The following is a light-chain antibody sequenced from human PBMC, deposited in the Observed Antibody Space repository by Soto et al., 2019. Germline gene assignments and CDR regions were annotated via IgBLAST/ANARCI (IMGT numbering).Light chain of an antibody. CDR1: QSLLHSNGYNY. CDR3: MQALQTPLFT. V-gene: IGKV2-28*01. Sequence: DIVMTQSPLSLPVTPGEPASISCRSSQSLLHSNGYNYLDWYLQKPGQSPQLLIYLGSNRSSGVPDRCSSSGSCTDVTLKISRVEAEDVGVYYCMQALQTPLFTFGPGTKVEIK. CDR2: LGS. J-gene: IGKJ3*01.